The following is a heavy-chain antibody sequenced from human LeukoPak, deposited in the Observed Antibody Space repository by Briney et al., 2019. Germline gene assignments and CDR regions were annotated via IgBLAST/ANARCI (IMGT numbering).Heavy chain of an antibody. J-gene: IGHJ4*02. Sequence: GRSLRLTCAASGFTLSNYDMPWVRQAPGKGLEWVATISYDGVTKYYGDSAKGRFTISRDTSTNTLFLQMDSLRAEDTAAYYCARDDGQLGDTWGQGTLVTVSS. CDR2: ISYDGVTK. V-gene: IGHV3-30*03. D-gene: IGHD6-13*01. CDR3: ARDDGQLGDT. CDR1: GFTLSNYD.